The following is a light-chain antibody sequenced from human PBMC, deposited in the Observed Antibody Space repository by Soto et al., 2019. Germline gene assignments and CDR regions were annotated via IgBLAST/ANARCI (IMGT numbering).Light chain of an antibody. V-gene: IGLV2-14*03. CDR3: ASYTSISTLV. CDR1: SSDVGGYNY. J-gene: IGLJ2*01. CDR2: DVS. Sequence: QSVLTQPASVSGSPGQSITISCTGTSSDVGGYNYVSWYQHHPGKAPKLMIYDVSNRPSGVSNRFSGSKFGNTASLTISGLQAEDEADYYCASYTSISTLVFGGGTKLTV.